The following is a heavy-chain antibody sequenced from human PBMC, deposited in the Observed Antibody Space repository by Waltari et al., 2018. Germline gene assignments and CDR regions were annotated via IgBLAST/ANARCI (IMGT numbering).Heavy chain of an antibody. D-gene: IGHD2-21*02. CDR3: AKDSEVTHLFDY. J-gene: IGHJ4*02. CDR1: GFTFSSYA. CDR2: ISGSGGST. V-gene: IGHV3-23*01. Sequence: LSCAASGFTFSSYAMSWVRQAPGKGLEWVSAISGSGGSTYYADSVKGRFTISRDNSKNTLYLQMNSLRAEDTAVYYCAKDSEVTHLFDYWGQGTLVTVSS.